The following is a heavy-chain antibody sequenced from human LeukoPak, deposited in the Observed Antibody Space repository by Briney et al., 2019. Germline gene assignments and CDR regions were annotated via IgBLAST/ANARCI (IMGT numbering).Heavy chain of an antibody. CDR3: AKDPDFWSGYYAYYFDY. CDR2: ISGSGGST. CDR1: GFTFSSYW. J-gene: IGHJ4*02. Sequence: PGGSLRLSCAASGFTFSSYWMHWVRQAPGKGLEWVSAISGSGGSTYYADSVKGRFTISRDNSKNTLYLQMNSLRAEDTAVYYCAKDPDFWSGYYAYYFDYWGQGTLVTVSS. V-gene: IGHV3-23*01. D-gene: IGHD3-3*01.